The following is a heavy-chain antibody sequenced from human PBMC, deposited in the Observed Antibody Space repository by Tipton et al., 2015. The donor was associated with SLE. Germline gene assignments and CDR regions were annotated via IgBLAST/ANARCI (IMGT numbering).Heavy chain of an antibody. CDR1: GFTFRDHA. D-gene: IGHD5-18*01. Sequence: QLVQSGGGLVKPGGSLRLSCAASGFTFRDHAMHWVRQAPGKGLEWVAMISYDGSNRDYADSVKGRFTISRDNPKNTLYLQMNSLSVEDTTVYYCARDTGIQTQLWLFDYWGQGTLVTVSS. CDR2: ISYDGSNR. CDR3: ARDTGIQTQLWLFDY. V-gene: IGHV3-30*04. J-gene: IGHJ4*02.